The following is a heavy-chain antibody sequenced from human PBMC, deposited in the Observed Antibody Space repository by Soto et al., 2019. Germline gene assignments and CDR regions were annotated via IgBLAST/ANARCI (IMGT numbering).Heavy chain of an antibody. CDR2: IRQDGREE. CDR1: GFTFSSHW. J-gene: IGHJ3*02. Sequence: EVQLVESGGGLVHPGGSLGLSCAASGFTFSSHWMSWVRQAPGKGLEWVANIRQDGREEQYMDSVKGRFTLSRDNAKNSLYLQMNGLKVEDTAVYYCAKNEGYRFDIRSQGTMFTISS. V-gene: IGHV3-7*01. D-gene: IGHD6-13*01. CDR3: AKNEGYRFDI.